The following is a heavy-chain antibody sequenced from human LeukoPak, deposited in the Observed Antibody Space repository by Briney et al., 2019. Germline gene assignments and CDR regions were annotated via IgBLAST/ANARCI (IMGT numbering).Heavy chain of an antibody. CDR3: AKDNYYDFWTGYLRGSYFDY. V-gene: IGHV3-23*01. CDR1: GFTFSSYA. Sequence: GSLRLSCAASGFTFSSYAMSWVRQAPGKGLEWVSAISGSGGSTYYANSVKGRFTISRDDSKNTLYLQMNSLRAEDTAVYYCAKDNYYDFWTGYLRGSYFDYWGQGTLVIVSS. D-gene: IGHD3-3*01. CDR2: ISGSGGST. J-gene: IGHJ4*02.